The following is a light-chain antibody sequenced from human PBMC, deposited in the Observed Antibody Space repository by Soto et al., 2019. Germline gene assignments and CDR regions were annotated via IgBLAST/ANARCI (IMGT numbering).Light chain of an antibody. Sequence: EIVLTQSPGTLSLSPGERATLSCRTSQSVSSRYLAWYQQQPGQAPRRLIYGASSRATGIPDRFSGSGSGTDFTIFFSRLEPEDFAVYYCQYYGSSSLYSFGQGTNLDI. J-gene: IGKJ2*01. V-gene: IGKV3-20*01. CDR3: QYYGSSSLYS. CDR1: QSVSSRY. CDR2: GAS.